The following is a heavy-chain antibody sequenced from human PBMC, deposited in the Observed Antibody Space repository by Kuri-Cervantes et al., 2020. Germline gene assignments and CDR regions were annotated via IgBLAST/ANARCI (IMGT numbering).Heavy chain of an antibody. D-gene: IGHD1-26*01. Sequence: ASVKVSCKVSGYTLTELSMHWVRQAPGKGLEWMGGFDPEDGETINAQKFQGRVAMTEDTSTDTAYMELSSLRSEDTAVYYCATAWSYYEFVDYWGQGTLVTVSS. J-gene: IGHJ4*02. V-gene: IGHV1-24*01. CDR1: GYTLTELS. CDR2: FDPEDGET. CDR3: ATAWSYYEFVDY.